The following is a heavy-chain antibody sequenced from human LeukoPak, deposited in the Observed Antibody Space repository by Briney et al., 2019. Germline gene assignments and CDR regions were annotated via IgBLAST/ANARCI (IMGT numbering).Heavy chain of an antibody. CDR3: ARVRSYSSGWLHRFDY. Sequence: ASVKVSCKASGYTFTGYYMHWVRQAPGQGLEWMGWISAYNGNTNYAQKLQGRVTMTTDTSTSTAYMELRSLRSDDTAVYYCARVRSYSSGWLHRFDYWGQGTLVTVSS. J-gene: IGHJ4*02. CDR2: ISAYNGNT. CDR1: GYTFTGYY. D-gene: IGHD6-19*01. V-gene: IGHV1-18*04.